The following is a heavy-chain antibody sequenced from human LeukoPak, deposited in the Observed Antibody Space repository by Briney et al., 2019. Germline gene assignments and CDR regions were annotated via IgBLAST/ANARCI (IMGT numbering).Heavy chain of an antibody. Sequence: PSETLSLTCTVSGGSISSSSYYWGWIRQPPGKGLEWIGSIYYSGSTYYNPSLKSRVTISVDTSKNQFSLKLSSVTAADTAVYYCARQPVEMATISLDYWGQGTLVTVSS. CDR1: GGSISSSSYY. V-gene: IGHV4-39*01. CDR3: ARQPVEMATISLDY. J-gene: IGHJ4*02. CDR2: IYYSGST. D-gene: IGHD5-24*01.